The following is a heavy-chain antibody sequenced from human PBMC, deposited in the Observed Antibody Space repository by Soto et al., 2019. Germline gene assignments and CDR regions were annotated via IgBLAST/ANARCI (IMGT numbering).Heavy chain of an antibody. CDR2: ISGSGGST. Sequence: PGGSLRLSCAASGFTFSSYAMSWVRQAPGKGLEWVSAISGSGGSTYYADSVKGRFTISRDNSKNTLYLQMNSLRAEDTAVYYCAKDSLLGYDSSGYFDYWGQGTLVTVSS. D-gene: IGHD3-22*01. V-gene: IGHV3-23*01. CDR1: GFTFSSYA. J-gene: IGHJ4*02. CDR3: AKDSLLGYDSSGYFDY.